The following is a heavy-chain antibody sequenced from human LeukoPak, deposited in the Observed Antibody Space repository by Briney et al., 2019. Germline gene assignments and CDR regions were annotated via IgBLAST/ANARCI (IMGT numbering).Heavy chain of an antibody. D-gene: IGHD6-13*01. CDR3: ASARGIAAPDY. CDR1: GGSISSNNW. Sequence: SETLSLTCAVSGGSISSNNWWGWVRQPPGKGLEWIGEIYHSGSPNYNPSLKSRVTISVDTSKNQFSLKLSSVTAADTAVYYCASARGIAAPDYWGQGTLVTVSS. CDR2: IYHSGSP. J-gene: IGHJ4*02. V-gene: IGHV4-4*02.